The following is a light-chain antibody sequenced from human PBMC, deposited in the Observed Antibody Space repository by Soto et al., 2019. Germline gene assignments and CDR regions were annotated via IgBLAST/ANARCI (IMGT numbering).Light chain of an antibody. V-gene: IGLV7-46*01. CDR3: SLSYSTGRV. Sequence: QAVVTQEPSLTVSPGGTVTLTCGSSTGDVTSGLYPYWFQQKPGQAPRTLIYDTHNKHSWTPARFSGSLVGGKAALTLSGAQNEDEAEYYCSLSYSTGRVFGGGTKLTVL. CDR1: TGDVTSGLY. J-gene: IGLJ3*02. CDR2: DTH.